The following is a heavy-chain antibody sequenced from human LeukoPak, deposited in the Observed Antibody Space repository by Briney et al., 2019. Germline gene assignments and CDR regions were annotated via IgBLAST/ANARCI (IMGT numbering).Heavy chain of an antibody. CDR1: GDSVSSNSAA. J-gene: IGHJ5*02. CDR3: ARDAFGDMWFDP. D-gene: IGHD4-17*01. Sequence: SQTLSLTCAISGDSVSSNSAAWNWIRQSPSRGLEWLGRTYYRSKWYHNYAVSVKSRININPDTSKNQFSLQLNSVTPADTAIYYRARDAFGDMWFDPWGQGTLVTVSS. CDR2: TYYRSKWYH. V-gene: IGHV6-1*01.